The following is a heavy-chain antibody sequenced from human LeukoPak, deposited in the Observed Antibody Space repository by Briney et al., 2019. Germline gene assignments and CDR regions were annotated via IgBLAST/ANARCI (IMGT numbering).Heavy chain of an antibody. CDR3: ARGYSGYDWSLVDY. Sequence: GRSLRLSCAASGFTFSSYGMHWVRQAPGKGLEWVAVISYDGSNKYYADSVKGRFTISRDNSKNTLYLQMNSLRAEDTAVYYCARGYSGYDWSLVDYWGQGTLVTVSS. CDR2: ISYDGSNK. D-gene: IGHD5-12*01. CDR1: GFTFSSYG. J-gene: IGHJ4*02. V-gene: IGHV3-30*03.